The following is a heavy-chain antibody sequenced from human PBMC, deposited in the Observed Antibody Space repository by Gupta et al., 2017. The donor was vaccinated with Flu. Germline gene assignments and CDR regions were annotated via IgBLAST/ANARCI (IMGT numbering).Heavy chain of an antibody. CDR2: INSDGSTT. D-gene: IGHD3-10*01. Sequence: EVQLVESGGGLVQPEGSLRLSCAASGFPFNSYWMHWVRQAAGKGLVWVSRINSDGSTTNYADSVKGRFTISRDNAKNTVYLQMNSLRAEDTAVYYCARGVRGGWYVDYWGQGTLVTVSS. J-gene: IGHJ4*02. V-gene: IGHV3-74*01. CDR1: GFPFNSYW. CDR3: ARGVRGGWYVDY.